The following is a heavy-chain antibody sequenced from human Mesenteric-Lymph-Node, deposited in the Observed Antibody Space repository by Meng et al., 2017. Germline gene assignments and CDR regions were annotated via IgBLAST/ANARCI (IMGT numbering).Heavy chain of an antibody. CDR1: GGSTSSGGYY. CDR3: AGAGGTVTTFDY. Sequence: LRLSCTVSGGSTSSGGYYWSWIRQHPGKGLEWIGYIYYSGSTYYNPSLKSRVTISVDTSKNQFSLKLSSVTAADTAVYYCAGAGGTVTTFDYWGQGTLVTVSS. J-gene: IGHJ4*02. V-gene: IGHV4-31*03. CDR2: IYYSGST. D-gene: IGHD4-17*01.